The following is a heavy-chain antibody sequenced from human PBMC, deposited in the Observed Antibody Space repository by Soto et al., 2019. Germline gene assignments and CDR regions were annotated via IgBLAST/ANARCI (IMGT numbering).Heavy chain of an antibody. Sequence: PGESLKISCKGSGYSFTSYWIGWVRQMPGKGLEWMGIIYPGDSDTRYSPSFQGQVTISADKSISTAYLQWSSLKASDTAMYYCARITYYYDSSGYYYEDYWGQGTLVTVSS. V-gene: IGHV5-51*01. CDR2: IYPGDSDT. CDR3: ARITYYYDSSGYYYEDY. CDR1: GYSFTSYW. D-gene: IGHD3-22*01. J-gene: IGHJ4*02.